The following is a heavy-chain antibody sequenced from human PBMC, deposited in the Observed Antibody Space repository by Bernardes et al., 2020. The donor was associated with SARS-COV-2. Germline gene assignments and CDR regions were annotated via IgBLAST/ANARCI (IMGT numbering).Heavy chain of an antibody. J-gene: IGHJ4*02. CDR1: GYTFSDYY. CDR2: ISPKSGAT. V-gene: IGHV1-2*02. Sequence: ASVKVSCKASGYTFSDYYIHWLRQAPGQGFEWMGWISPKSGATNYAQKFQGRVTMTRDTSITTDYMELSRLSSVTAADTGLYFCARLEFLLSLYYFDYWGPGTMVTVSS. D-gene: IGHD3-3*01. CDR3: YFCARLEFLLSLYYFDY.